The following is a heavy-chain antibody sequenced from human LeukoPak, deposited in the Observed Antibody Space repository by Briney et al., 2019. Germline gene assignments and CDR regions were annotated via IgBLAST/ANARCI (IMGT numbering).Heavy chain of an antibody. V-gene: IGHV3-7*03. D-gene: IGHD2-2*01. CDR1: GFTFSSYW. J-gene: IGHJ3*02. CDR3: ARGADIVVVPAATVVDAFDI. Sequence: GGSLRLSCAASGFTFSSYWMSWVRQAPGKGLERVANIKQDGSEKYYVDSVKGRFTISRDNAKNSLYLQMNSLRAEDTAVYYCARGADIVVVPAATVVDAFDIWGQGTMVTVSS. CDR2: IKQDGSEK.